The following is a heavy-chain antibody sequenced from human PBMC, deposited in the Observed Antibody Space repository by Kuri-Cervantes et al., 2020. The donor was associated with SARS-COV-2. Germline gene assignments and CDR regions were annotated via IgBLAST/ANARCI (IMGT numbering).Heavy chain of an antibody. D-gene: IGHD6-19*01. V-gene: IGHV1-18*04. Sequence: ASVKVSCKASGYTFTSYGISWVRQAPGQGLEWMGWISAYNGNTNYAQELQGRVTMTTDTSTSTAYMELRSLRSDDTAVYYCARESGSSGWYGFDYWGQGTLVTVSS. CDR3: ARESGSSGWYGFDY. CDR1: GYTFTSYG. CDR2: ISAYNGNT. J-gene: IGHJ4*02.